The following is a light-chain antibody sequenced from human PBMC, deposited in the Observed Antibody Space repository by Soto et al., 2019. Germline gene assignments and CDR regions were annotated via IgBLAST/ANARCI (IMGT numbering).Light chain of an antibody. Sequence: QSVLTQSPSASASPGQSVTISCTGSSGDIGAYNYVSWYQQHPGKAPKLIIYEVNKRPSGVPDRFSGSKSGITASLTVSRLQADDEADYYCGAHAGSNTWVFGGGTKLTVL. V-gene: IGLV2-8*01. CDR3: GAHAGSNTWV. CDR1: SGDIGAYNY. J-gene: IGLJ3*02. CDR2: EVN.